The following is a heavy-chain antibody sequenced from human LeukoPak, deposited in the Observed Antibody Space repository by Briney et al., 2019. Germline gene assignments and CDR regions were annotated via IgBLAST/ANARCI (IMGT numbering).Heavy chain of an antibody. J-gene: IGHJ4*02. CDR2: INPSGGST. CDR1: GYTFTSYY. Sequence: ASVKVSCTASGYTFTSYYMHWVRQAPGQGLEWMGIINPSGGSTSYAQKFQGRVTMTRDMSTSTVYMELSSLRSEDTAVYYCARDLYDYVWGSPGGTGFDYWGQGTLVTVSS. V-gene: IGHV1-46*01. CDR3: ARDLYDYVWGSPGGTGFDY. D-gene: IGHD3-16*01.